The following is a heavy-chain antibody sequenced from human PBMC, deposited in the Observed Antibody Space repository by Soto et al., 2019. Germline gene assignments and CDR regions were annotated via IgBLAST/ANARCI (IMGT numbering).Heavy chain of an antibody. CDR2: IIPIFGTA. D-gene: IGHD2-21*02. Sequence: QVQLVQSGAEVKKPGSSVKVSCKASGGTFSRYAISWVRQAPGQGLEWMGGIIPIFGTANYAQKFQGRVTITADESTSTAYMELSSLRSEDTAVYYCARRGGEIGCGGDCYTHDAFDIWGQGTMVTVSS. V-gene: IGHV1-69*01. CDR1: GGTFSRYA. CDR3: ARRGGEIGCGGDCYTHDAFDI. J-gene: IGHJ3*02.